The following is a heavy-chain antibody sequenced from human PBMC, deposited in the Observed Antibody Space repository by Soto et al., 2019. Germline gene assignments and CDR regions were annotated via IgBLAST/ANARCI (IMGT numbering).Heavy chain of an antibody. Sequence: ASVKVSCKASGYTFPSNDINWVRQASGQGLAWMGWMNPNTGGSGYAQDFQGRITMTRDTATSTAYMELTSLRSDDTAVYYCARGGPAAGYDLWGQGTLVTVSS. V-gene: IGHV1-8*01. CDR2: MNPNTGGS. CDR3: ARGGPAAGYDL. D-gene: IGHD6-13*01. CDR1: GYTFPSND. J-gene: IGHJ4*02.